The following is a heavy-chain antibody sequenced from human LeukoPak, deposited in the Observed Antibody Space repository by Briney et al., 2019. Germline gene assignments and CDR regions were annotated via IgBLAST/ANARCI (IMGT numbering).Heavy chain of an antibody. CDR2: INPKSGGT. Sequence: ASVKVSCKASGYTFTDYFMNWVRQAPGQGLEWMGWINPKSGGTVYAQKFQGRVTMTRDTSSSTAYMELSSLRSEDTAVYYCARGGRYSSSWYDFDYYYMDVWGKGTTVTVSS. D-gene: IGHD6-13*01. CDR3: ARGGRYSSSWYDFDYYYMDV. CDR1: GYTFTDYF. V-gene: IGHV1-2*02. J-gene: IGHJ6*03.